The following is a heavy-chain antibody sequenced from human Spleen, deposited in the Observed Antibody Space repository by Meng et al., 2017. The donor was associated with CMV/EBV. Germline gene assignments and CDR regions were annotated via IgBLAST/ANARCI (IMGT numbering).Heavy chain of an antibody. CDR3: AREGAGFRFGVNYYYYGMDV. V-gene: IGHV3-20*04. Sequence: GGSLRLSCAASGFTFSNFAMSWVRQAPGKGLEWVSGMNGNGATTGYADSVQGRFTISRDNAKRSLYLQMNRLRAEDTALYYCAREGAGFRFGVNYYYYGMDVWGQGTTVTVSS. CDR2: MNGNGATT. CDR1: GFTFSNFA. J-gene: IGHJ6*02. D-gene: IGHD3-16*01.